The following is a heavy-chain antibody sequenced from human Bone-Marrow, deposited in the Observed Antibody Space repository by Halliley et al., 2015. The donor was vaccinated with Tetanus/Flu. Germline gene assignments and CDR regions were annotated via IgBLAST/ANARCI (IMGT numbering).Heavy chain of an antibody. V-gene: IGHV4-34*01. J-gene: IGHJ4*02. CDR3: ARGLDINDLPFDY. D-gene: IGHD2-15*01. CDR2: INSSGSP. Sequence: EGIGEINSSGSPNDTPSHKTRVPISVDPPKNQFPLKLSSVTAADTAVYYCARGLDINDLPFDYWGQGTPVTVSS.